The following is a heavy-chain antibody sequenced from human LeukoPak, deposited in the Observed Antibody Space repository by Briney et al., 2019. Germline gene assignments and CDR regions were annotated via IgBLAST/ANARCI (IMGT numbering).Heavy chain of an antibody. D-gene: IGHD6-19*01. V-gene: IGHV3-53*01. CDR1: GFTVSSNY. CDR3: ARAAVAGTGRYYFDY. Sequence: GGSLRLSCAASGFTVSSNYMSWVRQAPGKGLEWVSVIYSGGSTYYADSVKGRFTISRDNSKNTLYLQMNSLRAEDTAAYYCARAAVAGTGRYYFDYWGQGTLVTVSS. J-gene: IGHJ4*02. CDR2: IYSGGST.